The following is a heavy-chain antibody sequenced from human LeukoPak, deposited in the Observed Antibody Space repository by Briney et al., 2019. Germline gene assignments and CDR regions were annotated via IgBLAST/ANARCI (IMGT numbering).Heavy chain of an antibody. Sequence: PGGSLRLSCAASGFTFSNAWMSWVRQAPGKGLEWVGRIKSKTDGGTTDYAAPMKGRFTISRDDSKNTLYLQMNSLKTEDAAVYYCTTVDTGYCSSTSCPEYFQHWGQGTLVTVSS. V-gene: IGHV3-15*01. D-gene: IGHD2-2*01. CDR3: TTVDTGYCSSTSCPEYFQH. CDR2: IKSKTDGGTT. CDR1: GFTFSNAW. J-gene: IGHJ1*01.